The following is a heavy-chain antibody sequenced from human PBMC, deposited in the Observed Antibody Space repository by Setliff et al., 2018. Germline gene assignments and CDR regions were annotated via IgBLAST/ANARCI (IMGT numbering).Heavy chain of an antibody. CDR3: ARFGPLDLTGDWAFDS. Sequence: PSETLSLTCNVYGGSFDTYYWSWIRKPPGTGLEWFGEINHSGSGDYNPSCKGRVTISVDTSKTKFSLTLTSVTAADTDLYFCARFGPLDLTGDWAFDSWGQGTLVTVSS. V-gene: IGHV4-34*01. D-gene: IGHD7-27*01. CDR1: GGSFDTYY. J-gene: IGHJ4*02. CDR2: INHSGSG.